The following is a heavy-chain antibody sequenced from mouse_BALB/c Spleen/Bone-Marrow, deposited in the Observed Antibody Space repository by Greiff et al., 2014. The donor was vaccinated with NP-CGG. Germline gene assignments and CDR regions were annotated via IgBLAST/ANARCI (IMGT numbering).Heavy chain of an antibody. V-gene: IGHV1S29*02. CDR2: IYPYSGGT. CDR3: ARGNWDFAY. Sequence: EVQLQQSGPELVRPGASVKISCKASGYTFTDYNIYWVKQSHGKSLEWIGYIYPYSGGTGYNQKFKSKATLTVDNSSTTAYMELRSLTSEDPAVYYCARGNWDFAYWGQGTLVTVST. J-gene: IGHJ3*01. D-gene: IGHD4-1*01. CDR1: GYTFTDYN.